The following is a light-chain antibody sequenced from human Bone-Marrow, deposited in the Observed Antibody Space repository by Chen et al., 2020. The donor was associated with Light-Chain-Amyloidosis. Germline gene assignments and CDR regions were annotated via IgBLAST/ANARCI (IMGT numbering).Light chain of an antibody. Sequence: SYVLTQPSSVSVAPGQTATIACGGNNIGSTSVPWYQQTPGQAPLLVVYEDSDRPSGIPERLSGSTSGNTATLTISRVEAGDEADYYCQVWDRSSDRPVFGGGTKLTVL. CDR2: EDS. CDR1: NIGSTS. V-gene: IGLV3-21*02. CDR3: QVWDRSSDRPV. J-gene: IGLJ3*02.